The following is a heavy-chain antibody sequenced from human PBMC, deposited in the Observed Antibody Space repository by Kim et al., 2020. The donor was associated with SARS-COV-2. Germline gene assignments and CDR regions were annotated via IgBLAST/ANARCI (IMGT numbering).Heavy chain of an antibody. CDR2: IYYSGST. Sequence: SETLSLTFTVSGGSISSYYWSWIRQPPGKGLEWIGYIYYSGSTNYNPSLKSRVTISVDTSKNQFSLKLSSVTAADTAVYYCARVASSIAVAVAFDPWGQGTLVTVSS. CDR1: GGSISSYY. CDR3: ARVASSIAVAVAFDP. D-gene: IGHD6-19*01. J-gene: IGHJ5*02. V-gene: IGHV4-59*01.